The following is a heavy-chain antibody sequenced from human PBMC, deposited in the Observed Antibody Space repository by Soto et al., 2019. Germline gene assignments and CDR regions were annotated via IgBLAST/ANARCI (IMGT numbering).Heavy chain of an antibody. V-gene: IGHV1-69*12. D-gene: IGHD2-15*01. Sequence: QVQLVQSGAEVKKPGSSVKVSCKASGGTFSSYAISWVRQAPGQGLEWMGGIIPIFGTANCAQKFQGRVTITADESTSTAYMELSRLRSEGTVVYYCARDGGYCSGGSCCSFDYWSQGTLVALSS. CDR3: ARDGGYCSGGSCCSFDY. CDR1: GGTFSSYA. J-gene: IGHJ4*02. CDR2: IIPIFGTA.